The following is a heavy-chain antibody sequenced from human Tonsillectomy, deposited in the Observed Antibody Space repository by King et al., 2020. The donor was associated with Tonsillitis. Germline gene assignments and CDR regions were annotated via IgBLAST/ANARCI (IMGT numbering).Heavy chain of an antibody. J-gene: IGHJ3*02. V-gene: IGHV3-7*03. CDR1: ELIFGTSW. Sequence: EVQLVESGGGLVQPGGSLRLSCVASELIFGTSWMTWVRQAPGKGLEWVANIKRDGSAKYYLDSVKGRFTISRDNAKNSLYLQMDSLRADDTAVYFCARDMNPYDGSVSYDAFDIWGQGTMVTVSS. CDR3: ARDMNPYDGSVSYDAFDI. CDR2: IKRDGSAK. D-gene: IGHD3-22*01.